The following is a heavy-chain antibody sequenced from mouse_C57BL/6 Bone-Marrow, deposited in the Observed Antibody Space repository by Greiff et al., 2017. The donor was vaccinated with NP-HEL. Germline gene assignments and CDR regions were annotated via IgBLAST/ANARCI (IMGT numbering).Heavy chain of an antibody. D-gene: IGHD1-1*01. CDR3: ARAPYYYGSSPPWYFDV. CDR2: TFYSGIT. Sequence: EVKLQESGPSLVRPSQTLSLTCTVTGFSINSDCYWIWIRQFPGNKLEYIGYTFYSGITYYNPSLESRTYITRDTSKNQFSLKLSSVTTEDTATYYCARAPYYYGSSPPWYFDVWGTGTTVTVSS. CDR1: GFSINSDCY. V-gene: IGHV3-3*01. J-gene: IGHJ1*03.